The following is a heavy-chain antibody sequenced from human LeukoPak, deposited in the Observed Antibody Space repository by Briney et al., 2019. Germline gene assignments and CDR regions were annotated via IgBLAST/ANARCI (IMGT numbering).Heavy chain of an antibody. D-gene: IGHD3-22*01. CDR1: GFTFSNYD. V-gene: IGHV3-23*01. Sequence: PGGSLRLSCAASGFTFSNYDMSWVRQAPGKGLEWVSGISASGGSTNYADSVKGRFTISRDNSKNTLYLQMNSLRAEDTAVYYCARGAVVVKGTWWAFDIWGQGTMVTVSS. J-gene: IGHJ3*02. CDR3: ARGAVVVKGTWWAFDI. CDR2: ISASGGST.